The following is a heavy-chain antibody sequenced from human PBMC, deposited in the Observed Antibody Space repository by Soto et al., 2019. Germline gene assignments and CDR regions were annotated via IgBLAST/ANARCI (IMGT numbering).Heavy chain of an antibody. CDR2: IIPIFGTA. V-gene: IGHV1-69*01. Sequence: QVQLVQSGAEVKKPGSSVKVSCNASGGTFSSYAISWVRQAPGQGLEWMGGIIPIFGTANYAQKFQGRVTITADESTSTAYMELSSLRSEDTAVYYCSYDSSGYYTYYYCMDVWGQGTTVTVSS. CDR3: SYDSSGYYTYYYCMDV. J-gene: IGHJ6*02. CDR1: GGTFSSYA. D-gene: IGHD3-22*01.